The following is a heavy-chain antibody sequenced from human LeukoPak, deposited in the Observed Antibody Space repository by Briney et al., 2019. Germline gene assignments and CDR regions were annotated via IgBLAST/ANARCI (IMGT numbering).Heavy chain of an antibody. J-gene: IGHJ4*02. CDR2: INHRGST. Sequence: SETLSLTCAVYGGSFSGYYWSWIRQPPGKGLEWIGEINHRGSTNYNPSLKSRVTISVDTSKNQFSLKLSSVTAADTAVYYCARQYYDYVWGSYRWYDYWGQGTLVTVSS. V-gene: IGHV4-34*01. CDR3: ARQYYDYVWGSYRWYDY. D-gene: IGHD3-16*02. CDR1: GGSFSGYY.